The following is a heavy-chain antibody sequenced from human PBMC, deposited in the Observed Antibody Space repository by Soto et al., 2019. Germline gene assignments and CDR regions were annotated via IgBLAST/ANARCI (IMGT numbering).Heavy chain of an antibody. J-gene: IGHJ6*02. V-gene: IGHV4-39*01. CDR2: IYYSGST. Sequence: PSETLSLTCTVSGGSISSSSYYWGWIRQPPGKGLEWIGSIYYSGSTYYNPTLKSRVTISGGTSKNQFSLKLSSVTAADTAVYYCASLHYYDSSGYYLVYYYYGMDVWGQGTTVTVSS. D-gene: IGHD3-22*01. CDR3: ASLHYYDSSGYYLVYYYYGMDV. CDR1: GGSISSSSYY.